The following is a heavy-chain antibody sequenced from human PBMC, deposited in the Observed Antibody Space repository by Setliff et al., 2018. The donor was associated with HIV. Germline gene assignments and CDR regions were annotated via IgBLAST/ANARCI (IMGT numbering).Heavy chain of an antibody. V-gene: IGHV4-59*01. CDR1: GGSISSYY. CDR3: ARDLGLYSSSWARFDAFDI. CDR2: IYYSGST. D-gene: IGHD6-13*01. Sequence: KPSETLSLTCTVSGGSISSYYWSWIRQPPGKGLEWIGYIYYSGSTNYNPSLKSRVTISVDTSKNQFSLKLSSVTAADTAVYYCARDLGLYSSSWARFDAFDIWGQGTMVTVS. J-gene: IGHJ3*02.